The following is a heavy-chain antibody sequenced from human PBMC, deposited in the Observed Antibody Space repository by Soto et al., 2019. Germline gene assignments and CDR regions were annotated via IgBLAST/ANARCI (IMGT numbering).Heavy chain of an antibody. D-gene: IGHD2-8*01. CDR3: ARVNGGPYYFDY. CDR1: GGSVSSGSYY. J-gene: IGHJ4*02. Sequence: SETLSLTCTVSGGSVSSGSYYWTLIRQLPGKGLEWIGYIYYIGITNYNPSLKSRVTISPDTSKNQFSLKLTSVTAADTAVYYCARVNGGPYYFDYWGQGTLVTVSS. V-gene: IGHV4-61*01. CDR2: IYYIGIT.